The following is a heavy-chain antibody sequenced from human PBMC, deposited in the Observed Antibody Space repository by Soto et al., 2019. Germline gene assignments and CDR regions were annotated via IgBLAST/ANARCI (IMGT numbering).Heavy chain of an antibody. CDR1: GGTFSSYA. CDR2: IIPIFGTA. V-gene: IGHV1-69*01. D-gene: IGHD2-15*01. Sequence: QVQLVQSGAEVKKPGSSVKVSCKASGGTFSSYAISWVRQAPGQGLEWMGGIIPIFGTANYAQKFQGRVKITADESTSTAYMELSSLRSEDTAVYYCARSVRGYRGYCSGGSCSPFDAFDIWGQGTMVTVSS. CDR3: ARSVRGYRGYCSGGSCSPFDAFDI. J-gene: IGHJ3*02.